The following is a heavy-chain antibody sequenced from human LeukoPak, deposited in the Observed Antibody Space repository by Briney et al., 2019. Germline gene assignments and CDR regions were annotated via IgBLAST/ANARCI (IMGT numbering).Heavy chain of an antibody. CDR3: ARDRDFNFDY. CDR2: ISHDGAFQ. CDR1: GFSLSSFG. J-gene: IGHJ4*02. D-gene: IGHD3-9*01. V-gene: IGHV3-33*01. Sequence: GESLRLSCAASGFSLSSFGMHWVRQAPGKGLDWVAVISHDGAFQSYADSVKGRFTISRDISKNTLYLEMNSLRAEDTALFYCARDRDFNFDYWGQGTLVTVSS.